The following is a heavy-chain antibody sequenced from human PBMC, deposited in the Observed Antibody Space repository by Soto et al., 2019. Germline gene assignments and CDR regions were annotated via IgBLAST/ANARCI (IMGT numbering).Heavy chain of an antibody. CDR1: GGSISTYY. J-gene: IGHJ6*02. V-gene: IGHV4-59*01. Sequence: PSETLSLTRTVSGGSISTYYWSWIRQPPGKGLEWIGYIYYSGSTSYNPSLKSRVTISVDTSKNRFSLKLRSVTAADTAVYYCASDRSSGWDQGYGMDVWGQGTTVTVSS. CDR3: ASDRSSGWDQGYGMDV. CDR2: IYYSGST. D-gene: IGHD6-19*01.